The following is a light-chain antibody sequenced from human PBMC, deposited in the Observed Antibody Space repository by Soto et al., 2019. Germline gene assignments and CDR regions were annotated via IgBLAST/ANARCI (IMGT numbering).Light chain of an antibody. CDR1: QSLLHSNGYNF. CDR2: LGS. CDR3: MQGLQRWT. V-gene: IGKV2-28*01. Sequence: DIVMTQSPLSLPVTPGEPASISCRSSQSLLHSNGYNFLDWYLQKPGQSPQLLIYLGSNRASGVSDRFSGSGSGTDFTLKISRVEAEDAGVYYCMQGLQRWTFGQGTKVEI. J-gene: IGKJ1*01.